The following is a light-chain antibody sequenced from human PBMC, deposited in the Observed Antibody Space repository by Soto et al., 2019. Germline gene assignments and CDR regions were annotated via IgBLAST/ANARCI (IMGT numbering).Light chain of an antibody. V-gene: IGLV2-8*01. CDR3: SAYAGSNNFV. J-gene: IGLJ1*01. CDR2: EVS. Sequence: QSALTQPTSVSGSPGQSITISCTGNSNDIGTYDYVSWYQQHPGKAPKLIIYEVSQRPSGVTDRFSGYKYGNTDSLTVSGLQAEDEADYYCSAYAGSNNFVFGSGNKASVL. CDR1: SNDIGTYDY.